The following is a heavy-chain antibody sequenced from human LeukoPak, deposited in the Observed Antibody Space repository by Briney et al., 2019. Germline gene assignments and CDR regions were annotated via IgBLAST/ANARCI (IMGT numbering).Heavy chain of an antibody. Sequence: SETLSLTCTVSGGSISSSSYFWGWIRQPPGKGLEWIGTIHYSGSTYYNPSLKSRVTISVDTSKNQLSLKLSSVTAADTAVYYCARLTVDTADISYFDYWGQGTLVTVSS. CDR1: GGSISSSSYF. D-gene: IGHD5-18*01. CDR2: IHYSGST. V-gene: IGHV4-39*01. CDR3: ARLTVDTADISYFDY. J-gene: IGHJ4*02.